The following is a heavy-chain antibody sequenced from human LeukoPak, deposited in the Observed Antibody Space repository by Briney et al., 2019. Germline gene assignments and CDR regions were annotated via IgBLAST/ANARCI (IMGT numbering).Heavy chain of an antibody. J-gene: IGHJ5*02. V-gene: IGHV1-69*13. CDR3: ARGSGYSYGFPGFDP. Sequence: SVKVSCKASGGTFTSYAISWVRQAPGQGLEWMGGIIPIFGTANYAQKFQGRVTITADESTSTAYMELSSLRSEDTAVYYCARGSGYSYGFPGFDPWGQGTLVTVSS. D-gene: IGHD5-18*01. CDR2: IIPIFGTA. CDR1: GGTFTSYA.